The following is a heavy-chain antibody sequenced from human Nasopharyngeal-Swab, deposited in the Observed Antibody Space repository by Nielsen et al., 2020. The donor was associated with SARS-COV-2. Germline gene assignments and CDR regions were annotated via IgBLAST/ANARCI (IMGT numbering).Heavy chain of an antibody. Sequence: ASVKVSCKASGYPFNTYYMHWVRQAPGQGPEWMGLIIPSGGSTTYAQRLQGRVTMTRDTSTTTFYMELSSLRFEDTAMYYCARSRGAVVLDYWGQGSLVTVSS. J-gene: IGHJ4*02. CDR2: IIPSGGST. D-gene: IGHD2-15*01. V-gene: IGHV1-46*02. CDR1: GYPFNTYY. CDR3: ARSRGAVVLDY.